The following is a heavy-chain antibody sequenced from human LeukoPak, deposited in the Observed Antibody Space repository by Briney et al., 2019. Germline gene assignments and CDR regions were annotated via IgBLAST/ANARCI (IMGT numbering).Heavy chain of an antibody. J-gene: IGHJ6*02. V-gene: IGHV1-24*01. CDR1: GYTLTELS. Sequence: ASVKVSCKVSGYTLTELSMHWVRQAPGKGLEWMGGFDPEDGGTIYAQKFQGRVTMTEDTSTDTAYMELSSLRSEDTAVYYCATAYSGSYHEAYYYGMDVWGQGTTVTVSS. CDR3: ATAYSGSYHEAYYYGMDV. CDR2: FDPEDGGT. D-gene: IGHD1-26*01.